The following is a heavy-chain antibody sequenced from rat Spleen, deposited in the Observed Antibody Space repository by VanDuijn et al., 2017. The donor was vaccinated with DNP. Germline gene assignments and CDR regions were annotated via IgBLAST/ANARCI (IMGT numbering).Heavy chain of an antibody. CDR3: ATVHYYDGTRFAY. V-gene: IGHV5-25*01. CDR1: GFTFSKYG. J-gene: IGHJ3*01. CDR2: ITKTGDST. D-gene: IGHD1-12*02. Sequence: EVQLVESGGGLVQPGRSMKVSCAASGFTFSKYGMAWVRQAPGTGLEWVASITKTGDSTYYSDSVKGRFTISRANAKSTLYLQMDSLRSEDTATYYCATVHYYDGTRFAYWGQGTLVTVSS.